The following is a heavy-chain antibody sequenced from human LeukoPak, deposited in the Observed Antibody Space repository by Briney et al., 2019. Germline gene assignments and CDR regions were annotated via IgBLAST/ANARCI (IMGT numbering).Heavy chain of an antibody. V-gene: IGHV1-18*01. Sequence: ASVKVSCTASGSTFTSSGISWVRRAPGQGLEWMGWISAYNGNTNYAQKLQRRVTMTTDTSTSTAYMELRSLRSDDTAVYYCARLGIAAWIPHYFDYWGQGTLVTVSS. D-gene: IGHD6-13*01. CDR1: GSTFTSSG. J-gene: IGHJ4*02. CDR2: ISAYNGNT. CDR3: ARLGIAAWIPHYFDY.